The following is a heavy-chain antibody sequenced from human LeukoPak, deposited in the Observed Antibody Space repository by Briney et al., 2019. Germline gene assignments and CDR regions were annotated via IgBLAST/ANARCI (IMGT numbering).Heavy chain of an antibody. V-gene: IGHV1-46*01. CDR1: GYTFSGFY. Sequence: AAVKVSCKASGYTFSGFYIHWVRQAPGQGLEWMGWINPSGGSTSYAQKFQGRVTMTRDMSTSTVYMELSSLRSEDTAVYYCARIWTGGYWGQGTLVTVSS. CDR2: INPSGGST. D-gene: IGHD3/OR15-3a*01. J-gene: IGHJ4*02. CDR3: ARIWTGGY.